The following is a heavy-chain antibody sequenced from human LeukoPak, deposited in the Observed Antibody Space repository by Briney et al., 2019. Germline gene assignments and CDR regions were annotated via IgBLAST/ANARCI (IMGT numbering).Heavy chain of an antibody. J-gene: IGHJ4*02. Sequence: RASVTVSCTASGGTFSSYAISWVRQAPGQGLEWTGIINPSGGSTSYAQKFQGRVTMTRDTSTSTVYMELSSLRSEDTAVYYCARGDRVSSSLHYFDYWGQGTLVTVSS. V-gene: IGHV1-46*01. CDR2: INPSGGST. CDR3: ARGDRVSSSLHYFDY. D-gene: IGHD6-13*01. CDR1: GGTFSSYA.